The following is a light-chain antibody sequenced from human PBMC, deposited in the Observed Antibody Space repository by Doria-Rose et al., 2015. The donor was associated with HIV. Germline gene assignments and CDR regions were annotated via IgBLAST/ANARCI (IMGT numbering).Light chain of an antibody. CDR2: WAS. CDR3: QQYYDNPHT. J-gene: IGKJ2*01. V-gene: IGKV4-1*01. Sequence: DIRMTQSLESLGMSLGERATLNCKSNQSLLYTSKNYLAWYQQKPGQPPKLLIYWASTRQSGVPDRFRGSGSGTDFTLTISSLQAEDVAVYYCQQYYDNPHTFGQGTKLEIK. CDR1: QSLLYTSKNY.